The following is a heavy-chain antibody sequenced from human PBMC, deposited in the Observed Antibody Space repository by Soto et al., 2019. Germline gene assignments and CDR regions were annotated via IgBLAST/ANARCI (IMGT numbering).Heavy chain of an antibody. CDR1: GGTFSSYA. J-gene: IGHJ4*02. V-gene: IGHV1-69*13. Sequence: ASVKVSCKASGGTFSSYAISWVRQAPGQGLEWMGGIIPIFGTANYAQKFQGRVTITADESTSTAYMELSSLRSEDTAVYYCARAPQNYYDSSGYPRPFDYWGQGTPVTVSS. D-gene: IGHD3-22*01. CDR3: ARAPQNYYDSSGYPRPFDY. CDR2: IIPIFGTA.